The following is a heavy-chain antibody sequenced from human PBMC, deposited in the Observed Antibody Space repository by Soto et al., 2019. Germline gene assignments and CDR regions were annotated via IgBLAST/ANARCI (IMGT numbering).Heavy chain of an antibody. V-gene: IGHV4-61*01. Sequence: EPLSLTCTVSGGSVSSGSYYWSWIRQPPGKGLEWIGYIYYSGSTNYNPSLKSRVTISVDTSKNQFSLKLSSVTAADTAVYYCDRDGSSGYSYGWGQGTLVPVSS. CDR2: IYYSGST. J-gene: IGHJ1*01. D-gene: IGHD3-22*01. CDR1: GGSVSSGSYY. CDR3: DRDGSSGYSYG.